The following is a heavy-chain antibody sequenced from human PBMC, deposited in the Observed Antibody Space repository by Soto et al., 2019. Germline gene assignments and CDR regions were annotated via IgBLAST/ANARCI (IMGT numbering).Heavy chain of an antibody. J-gene: IGHJ5*02. V-gene: IGHV4-30-2*01. CDR1: GGSISSGGYS. Sequence: QLQLQESGSGLVKPSQTLSLTCAVSGGSISSGGYSWSWIRQPPGKGLEWIGYIYHSGSTYYNPALTNRVTLAADRSKNQFSLKLSSVTAAGTAVYYGARAAMAGANWFDPWGQGTLVTVSS. CDR3: ARAAMAGANWFDP. D-gene: IGHD5-18*01. CDR2: IYHSGST.